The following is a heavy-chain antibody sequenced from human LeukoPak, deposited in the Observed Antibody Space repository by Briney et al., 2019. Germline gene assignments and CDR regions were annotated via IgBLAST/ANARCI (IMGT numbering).Heavy chain of an antibody. CDR1: GYTFNNYG. Sequence: ASVKVSCKTSGYTFNNYGISWVRQAPGQGLEWMGWVSSYNGDTNYAQKFQGRVTMSTDTSTSTAYMELRGLRFDDTAIYYCVKDWNILTGRNCFDPWGQGTLVTVSS. CDR3: VKDWNILTGRNCFDP. V-gene: IGHV1-18*01. D-gene: IGHD3-9*01. J-gene: IGHJ5*02. CDR2: VSSYNGDT.